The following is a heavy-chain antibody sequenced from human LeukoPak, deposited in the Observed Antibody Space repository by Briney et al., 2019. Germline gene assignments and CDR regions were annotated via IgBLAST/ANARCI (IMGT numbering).Heavy chain of an antibody. J-gene: IGHJ6*03. CDR3: ARASGYSSFFPVYYMDV. CDR2: IYYSGST. Sequence: SETLSLTCTVSGGSISSYYWSWIRQPPGKGLEWIGYIYYSGSTNYNPSLKSRVTISVDTSKNQFSLKLSSVTAADTAVYYCARASGYSSFFPVYYMDVWGKGTTVTVSS. CDR1: GGSISSYY. V-gene: IGHV4-59*01. D-gene: IGHD6-19*01.